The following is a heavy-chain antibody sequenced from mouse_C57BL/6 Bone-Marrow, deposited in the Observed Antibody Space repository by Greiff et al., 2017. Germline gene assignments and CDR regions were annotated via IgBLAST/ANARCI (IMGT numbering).Heavy chain of an antibody. CDR2: IYPRSGNT. J-gene: IGHJ2*01. D-gene: IGHD2-1*01. Sequence: ESGAELARPGASVKLSCKASGYTFTSYGISWVKQRTGQGLEWIGEIYPRSGNTYYNEKFKGKATLTADKSSSTAYMELRSLTSEDSAVYFCAGYGNYRAWFAYWGQGTTLTVSS. V-gene: IGHV1-81*01. CDR3: AGYGNYRAWFAY. CDR1: GYTFTSYG.